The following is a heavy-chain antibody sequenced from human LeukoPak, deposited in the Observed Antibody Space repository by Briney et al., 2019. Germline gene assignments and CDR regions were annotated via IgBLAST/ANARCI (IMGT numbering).Heavy chain of an antibody. D-gene: IGHD6-13*01. CDR1: GLTVSSNY. V-gene: IGHV3-53*01. CDR3: ASISSSWSAYYFDY. J-gene: IGHJ4*02. Sequence: GGSLRLSCAASGLTVSSNYMNWVRQAPGKGLEWVSVIYSGGSTDYADSVKGRFTISRDNSKNTVFLQMNNLRNEDTAVYYCASISSSWSAYYFDYWGQGTLVTVSS. CDR2: IYSGGST.